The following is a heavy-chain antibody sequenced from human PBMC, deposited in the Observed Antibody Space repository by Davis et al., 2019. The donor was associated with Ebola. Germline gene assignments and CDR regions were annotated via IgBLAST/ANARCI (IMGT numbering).Heavy chain of an antibody. CDR3: AHGQGIEEAGGATCWFDP. D-gene: IGHD6-13*01. CDR1: GFSLSTSGVG. V-gene: IGHV2-5*02. Sequence: SGPTLVKPTQTLTLTCTFSGFSLSTSGVGVGWIRQPPGKALEWLALIYWDDDKRYSPSLKNRLTITKDTSKSQVVLTMTNMDPVDTATYNLAHGQGIEEAGGATCWFDPGGKETLVTFSS. J-gene: IGHJ5*02. CDR2: IYWDDDK.